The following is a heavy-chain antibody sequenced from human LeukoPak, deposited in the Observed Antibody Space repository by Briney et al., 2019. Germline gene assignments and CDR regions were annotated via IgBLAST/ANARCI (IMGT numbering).Heavy chain of an antibody. CDR1: GGTFSSYA. CDR2: IIPIFGTA. CDR3: ATSTVVIRPQYYFDY. D-gene: IGHD4-23*01. V-gene: IGHV1-69*01. Sequence: ASVTVSCTASGGTFSSYAISWVRQAPGQGLEWMGGIIPIFGTANYAQKFQGRVTITADESTSTAYMELSSLRSEDTAVYYCATSTVVIRPQYYFDYWGQGTLVTVSS. J-gene: IGHJ4*02.